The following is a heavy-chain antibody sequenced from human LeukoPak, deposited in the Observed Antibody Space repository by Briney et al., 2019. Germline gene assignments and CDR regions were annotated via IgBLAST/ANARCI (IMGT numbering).Heavy chain of an antibody. CDR3: ARGAGRYGDYRDY. CDR1: GFTFSIHN. D-gene: IGHD4-17*01. Sequence: PGGSLXLSCAASGFTFSIHNMDWVRQAPGKGLEWISYINSGGDATHYADSVKGRFTISRDDAKNSLYMQMNSLTAEDTAVYYCARGAGRYGDYRDYWGQGTLVTVSS. CDR2: INSGGDAT. J-gene: IGHJ4*02. V-gene: IGHV3-48*04.